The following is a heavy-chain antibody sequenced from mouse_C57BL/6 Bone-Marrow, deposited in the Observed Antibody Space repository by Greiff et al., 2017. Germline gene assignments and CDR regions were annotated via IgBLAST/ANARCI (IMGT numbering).Heavy chain of an antibody. CDR2: IYPGSGNT. CDR1: GYTFTDYY. V-gene: IGHV1-76*01. J-gene: IGHJ2*01. CDR3: ARWYYYGVIYFDD. Sequence: VQLQQSGAELVRPGASVKLSCKASGYTFTDYYINWVKQRPGQGLEWIARIYPGSGNTYYNEKFKGKATLTAEKSSSTAYMQISSLTSEDSAVYFCARWYYYGVIYFDDWGQGTTLTVSS. D-gene: IGHD1-1*01.